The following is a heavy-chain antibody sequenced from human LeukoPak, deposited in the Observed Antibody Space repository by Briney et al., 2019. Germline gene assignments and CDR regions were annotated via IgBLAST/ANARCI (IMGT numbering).Heavy chain of an antibody. CDR1: GGSISSYY. D-gene: IGHD2-21*01. CDR2: IYYSGST. J-gene: IGHJ6*03. CDR3: ARDRPYGEERIGYYYYMDV. V-gene: IGHV4-59*01. Sequence: SETLSLTCTVSGGSISSYYWSWIRQPPGKGLEWIGYIYYSGSTNYNPSLKSRVTISVDTSKNQFSLKLSSVTAADTAVYYCARDRPYGEERIGYYYYMDVWGKGTTVTVSS.